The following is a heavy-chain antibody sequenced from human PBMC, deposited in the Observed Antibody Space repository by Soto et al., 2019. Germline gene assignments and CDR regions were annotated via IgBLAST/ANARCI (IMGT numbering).Heavy chain of an antibody. Sequence: QVQLVQSGAEVKKPGASVKVSCRTSGYTFTHYYIHWVRQAPGQGVEWLGIINPASGSTNYAQKFQGRVTLTMDTSTTKVYMELSGLRAEDTAIFYCARDLAAGDHWGQGTLVTVSS. CDR2: INPASGST. CDR1: GYTFTHYY. CDR3: ARDLAAGDH. D-gene: IGHD6-13*01. J-gene: IGHJ4*02. V-gene: IGHV1-46*01.